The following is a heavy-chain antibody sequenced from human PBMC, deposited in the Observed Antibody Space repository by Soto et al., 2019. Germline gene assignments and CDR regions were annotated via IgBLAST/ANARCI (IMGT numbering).Heavy chain of an antibody. Sequence: GGSLRLSCAASGFTFSSYGMHWVRQAPGKGLEWVAVISYDGSNKYYADSVKGRFTISRDNSKNTLYLQMNSLRAEDTAVYYCAKDVDTFYCSGGSCYGYFDYWGQGTLVTVSS. CDR3: AKDVDTFYCSGGSCYGYFDY. CDR2: ISYDGSNK. D-gene: IGHD2-15*01. J-gene: IGHJ4*02. V-gene: IGHV3-30*18. CDR1: GFTFSSYG.